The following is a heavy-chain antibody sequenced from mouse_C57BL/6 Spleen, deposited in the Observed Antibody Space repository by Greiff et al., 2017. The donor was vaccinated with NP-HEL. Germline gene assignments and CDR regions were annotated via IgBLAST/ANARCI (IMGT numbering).Heavy chain of an antibody. Sequence: EVKVVESGGGLVKPGGSLKLSCAASGFTFSSYTMSWVRQTPEKRLEWVATISGGGGNTYYPDSVKGRFTISRDNAKNTLYLQMSSLRSEDTALYYCARQGGPLWRVRDYAMDYWGQGTSVTVSS. CDR3: ARQGGPLWRVRDYAMDY. V-gene: IGHV5-9*01. CDR1: GFTFSSYT. J-gene: IGHJ4*01. CDR2: ISGGGGNT. D-gene: IGHD1-1*02.